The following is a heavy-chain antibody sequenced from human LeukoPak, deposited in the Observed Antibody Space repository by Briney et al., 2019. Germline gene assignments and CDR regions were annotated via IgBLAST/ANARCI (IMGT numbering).Heavy chain of an antibody. CDR2: ISSTGSTI. CDR1: GFTFSSYE. V-gene: IGHV3-48*03. J-gene: IGHJ5*02. D-gene: IGHD3-10*01. Sequence: GGSLRLSCAASGFTFSSYEMNWVRQALGKGLEWVSYISSTGSTIHYADSVKGRFTISRDNAKKSLYLQMNSLRAEDTAVYYCARVYYGSGINWFDPWGQGTLVTVSS. CDR3: ARVYYGSGINWFDP.